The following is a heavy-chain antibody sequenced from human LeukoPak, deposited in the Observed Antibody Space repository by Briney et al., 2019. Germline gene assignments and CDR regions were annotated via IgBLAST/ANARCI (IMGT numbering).Heavy chain of an antibody. J-gene: IGHJ3*02. CDR1: GGSISSHY. Sequence: SETLSLTCTVSGGSISSHYWSWIRQPPGKGLEWIGYIYYSGSTNYNPSLKSRVTISVDTSKNQFSLKLSSVTAADTAVYYCARDHYDILTGSRDAFDIWGQGTMVTVSS. V-gene: IGHV4-59*11. D-gene: IGHD3-9*01. CDR2: IYYSGST. CDR3: ARDHYDILTGSRDAFDI.